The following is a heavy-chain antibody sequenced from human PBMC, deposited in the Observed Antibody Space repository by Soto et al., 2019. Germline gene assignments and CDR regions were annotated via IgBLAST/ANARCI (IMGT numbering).Heavy chain of an antibody. D-gene: IGHD2-8*01. V-gene: IGHV4-38-2*01. CDR1: GYSISSGYY. J-gene: IGHJ6*02. Sequence: SETLSLTCAVSGYSISSGYYWGWIRQPPGKGLEWIGIIYHAESSYYNPSLKSRVTISVDTSKNQFSLRLNSVTAADTAVYYCARGNGPYGMDVWGQGTTVTVSS. CDR2: IYHAESS. CDR3: ARGNGPYGMDV.